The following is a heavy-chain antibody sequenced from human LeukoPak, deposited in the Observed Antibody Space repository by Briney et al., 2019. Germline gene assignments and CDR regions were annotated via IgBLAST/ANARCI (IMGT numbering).Heavy chain of an antibody. CDR1: GGSISSSDYY. D-gene: IGHD5-12*01. CDR3: ARTIVASTDYFDY. CDR2: IYHSGST. V-gene: IGHV4-39*01. J-gene: IGHJ4*02. Sequence: SETLSLTCTVSGGSISSSDYYWDWIRKPPGKGLEWIGNIYHSGSTYYNPSLKSRVTISVHTSKNQLALQLSSVTAADTAVYYCARTIVASTDYFDYWGQGILVIVSS.